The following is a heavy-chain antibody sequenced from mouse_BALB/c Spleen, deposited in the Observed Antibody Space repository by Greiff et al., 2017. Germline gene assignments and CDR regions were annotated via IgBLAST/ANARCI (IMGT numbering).Heavy chain of an antibody. Sequence: QVHVKQSGAELVKPGASVKLSCKASGYTFTSYWMHWVKQRPGRGLEWIGRIDPNSGGTKYNEKFKSKATLTVDKPSSTAYMQLSSLTSEDSAVYYCTRSAYYGNYAYWYFDVWGAGTTVTVSS. D-gene: IGHD2-10*01. CDR3: TRSAYYGNYAYWYFDV. V-gene: IGHV1-62-3*01. J-gene: IGHJ1*01. CDR2: IDPNSGGT. CDR1: GYTFTSYW.